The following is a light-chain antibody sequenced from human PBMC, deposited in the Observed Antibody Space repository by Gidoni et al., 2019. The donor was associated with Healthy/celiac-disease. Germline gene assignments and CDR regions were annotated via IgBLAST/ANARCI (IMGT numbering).Light chain of an antibody. CDR3: QQYGSSRT. V-gene: IGKV3-20*01. J-gene: IGKJ4*01. CDR1: QSVSSSY. Sequence: EIVLTQSPGTLSLSPGERATLSCRASQSVSSSYLAWYQHKPGQAPRLLIYGASSRATGIPDRFSGSGSGTDFTLTISRLEPEDFAVYYCQQYGSSRTFXGXTKVEIK. CDR2: GAS.